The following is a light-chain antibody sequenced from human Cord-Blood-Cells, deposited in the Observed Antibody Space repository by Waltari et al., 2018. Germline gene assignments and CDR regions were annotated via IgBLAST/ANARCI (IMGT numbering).Light chain of an antibody. Sequence: SYVLTQPPSVSVAPGKTARITCGGNNIGSKSVHWYQQKPGQAPVLVIYYDSERPSGFPERFSGSNSGNTATLTSSRVEAGDEADYYCQVWDSSSDWVCGGGTKLTVL. CDR1: NIGSKS. CDR3: QVWDSSSDWV. CDR2: YDS. J-gene: IGLJ3*02. V-gene: IGLV3-21*04.